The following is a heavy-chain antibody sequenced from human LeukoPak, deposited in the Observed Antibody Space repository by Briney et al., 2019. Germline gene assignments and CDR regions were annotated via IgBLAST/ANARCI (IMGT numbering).Heavy chain of an antibody. Sequence: GSLRLSCAASGFTFSSYSMHWVRQAPGKGLVWVSRINSDGSSTSYADSVKGRFTISRDNSKNTLYLQMNSLRAEDTAVYYCAKDLPNPGAIFGVGYDYWGQGTLVTVSS. CDR3: AKDLPNPGAIFGVGYDY. V-gene: IGHV3-74*01. CDR2: INSDGSST. D-gene: IGHD3-3*01. J-gene: IGHJ4*02. CDR1: GFTFSSYS.